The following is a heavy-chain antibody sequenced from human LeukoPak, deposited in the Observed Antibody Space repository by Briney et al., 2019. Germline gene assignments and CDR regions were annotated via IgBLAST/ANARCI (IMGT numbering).Heavy chain of an antibody. J-gene: IGHJ4*02. CDR1: GFSLSSYA. V-gene: IGHV3-23*01. CDR3: AKAPVTSCRGAYCYPFDY. CDR2: ISSTDAGT. D-gene: IGHD2-21*01. Sequence: PGGSLRLSCAASGFSLSSYAMGWVRQAPGKGPEWVSAISSTDAGTYHADSVRGRFTISRDSSKNTLYLQMNSLRAEDAAVYYCAKAPVTSCRGAYCYPFDYWGQGTLVTVSS.